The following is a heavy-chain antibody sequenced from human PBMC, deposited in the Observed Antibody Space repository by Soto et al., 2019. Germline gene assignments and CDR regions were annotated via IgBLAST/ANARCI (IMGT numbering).Heavy chain of an antibody. CDR2: IIPIFGTA. J-gene: IGHJ6*02. CDR3: ARDIVVVPAAISYYYYGMDV. CDR1: GGTFSSYA. V-gene: IGHV1-69*13. D-gene: IGHD2-2*01. Sequence: SVKVSCKASGGTFSSYAISWVRQAPGQGLEWMGGIIPIFGTANYAQKFQGRVTITADESTSTAYMELSSLRSEDTAVYYCARDIVVVPAAISYYYYGMDVWGQGTTVTVSS.